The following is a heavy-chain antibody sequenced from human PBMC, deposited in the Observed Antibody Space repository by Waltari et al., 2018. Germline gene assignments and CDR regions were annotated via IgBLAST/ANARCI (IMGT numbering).Heavy chain of an antibody. D-gene: IGHD6-13*01. CDR3: ASDSSSWYSAEYFQH. V-gene: IGHV4-39*07. CDR1: GGSISSSSYY. CDR2: IYYSGST. Sequence: QLQLQESGPGLVKPSETLSLTFTVSGGSISSSSYYWGWIRQPPGKGREWIGSIYYSGSTYYNPSRKGGVTISVDTSKNQFSLKLSSVTAADTAVYYCASDSSSWYSAEYFQHWGQGTLVTVSS. J-gene: IGHJ1*01.